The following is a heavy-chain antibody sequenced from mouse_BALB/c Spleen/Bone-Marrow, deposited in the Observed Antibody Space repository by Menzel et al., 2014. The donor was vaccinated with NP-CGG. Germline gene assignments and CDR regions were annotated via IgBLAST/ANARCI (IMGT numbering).Heavy chain of an antibody. CDR3: AKGHYGSSPLAY. CDR2: IWRGGTT. CDR1: GFSLTNYG. J-gene: IGHJ3*01. Sequence: VKLMESGPSLVQPSQSLSITCTVSGFSLTNYGIYWVRQSPGKGLEWLGVIWRGGTTDYNAAFMSRLSITKDNSKSQVFFKMNSLQADDTAIYYCAKGHYGSSPLAYWGQRTLVTVSA. D-gene: IGHD1-1*01. V-gene: IGHV2-5-1*01.